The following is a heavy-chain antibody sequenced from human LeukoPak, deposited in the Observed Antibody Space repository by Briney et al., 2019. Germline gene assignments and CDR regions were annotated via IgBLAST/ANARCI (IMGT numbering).Heavy chain of an antibody. CDR1: GFTFSSYS. CDR2: ISSSSSYI. CDR3: ARDPRSRLYYFDY. Sequence: GGSLRLSCAASGFTFSSYSMNWVRQAPGKGLEWVSSISSSSSYIYYADSVKSRFTISRDNAKNSLYLQMNSLRAEDTAVYYCARDPRSRLYYFDYWGQGTLVTVSS. J-gene: IGHJ4*02. D-gene: IGHD3-22*01. V-gene: IGHV3-21*01.